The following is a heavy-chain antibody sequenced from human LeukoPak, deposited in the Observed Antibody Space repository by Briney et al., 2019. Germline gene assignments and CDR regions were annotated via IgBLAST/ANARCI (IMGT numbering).Heavy chain of an antibody. V-gene: IGHV4-59*08. CDR3: ARHFWFHP. J-gene: IGHJ5*02. CDR2: IYYSGST. Sequence: SETLSLTCTVSGGSISSYYWSWIRQPPGKGLEWIEYIYYSGSTNHNPSLKSRVTISVDTSKNQFSLKLSSVTAADTAVYYCARHFWFHPWGQGTLVTVSS. CDR1: GGSISSYY.